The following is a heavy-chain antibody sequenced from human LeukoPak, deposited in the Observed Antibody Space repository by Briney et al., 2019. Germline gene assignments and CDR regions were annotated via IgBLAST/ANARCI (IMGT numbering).Heavy chain of an antibody. CDR1: GFTFSSYA. Sequence: GGSLRLSCAASGFTFSSYAMSWVRQAPGKGLVWVSRINSDGSSTSYADSVKGRFTISRDNAKNTLYLQMNSLRAEDTAVYYCARPYYYDSSGYCDYWGQGTLVTVSS. J-gene: IGHJ4*02. CDR2: INSDGSST. V-gene: IGHV3-74*01. D-gene: IGHD3-22*01. CDR3: ARPYYYDSSGYCDY.